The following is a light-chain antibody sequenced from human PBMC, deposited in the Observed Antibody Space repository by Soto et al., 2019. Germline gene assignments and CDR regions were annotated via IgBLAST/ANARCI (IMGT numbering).Light chain of an antibody. Sequence: QSVLTQPPSASGTPGQRVTISCSGSSYNIGSNTVHLYQQVPGTAPRLLIHRDHQRPSGVPDRFSGSKSGTSASLAISGLQSEDDADSSCAAWDDSLNGYVVFGGGTQLTVL. CDR3: AAWDDSLNGYVV. CDR1: SYNIGSNT. J-gene: IGLJ2*01. CDR2: RDH. V-gene: IGLV1-44*01.